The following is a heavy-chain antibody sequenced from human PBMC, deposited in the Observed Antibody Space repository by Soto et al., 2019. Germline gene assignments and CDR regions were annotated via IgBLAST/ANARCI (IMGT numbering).Heavy chain of an antibody. Sequence: GVAHQVSYMASGYTLPSYGISRVRQAPGQGLEWMGWISAYNGNTNYAQKLQGRVTMTTDTSTSTAYMELRSLRSDDTAVYYCATADSDFWSGYLPAVWGQGTTVTVSS. CDR2: ISAYNGNT. CDR3: ATADSDFWSGYLPAV. V-gene: IGHV1-18*01. D-gene: IGHD3-3*01. J-gene: IGHJ6*02. CDR1: GYTLPSYG.